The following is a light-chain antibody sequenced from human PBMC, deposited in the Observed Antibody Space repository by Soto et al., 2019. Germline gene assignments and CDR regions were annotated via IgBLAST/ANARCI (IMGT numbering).Light chain of an antibody. V-gene: IGLV2-14*01. Sequence: QSALTQPASVSGSPGQSITISCIGTSSDIGPYKYVSWYQQHPDKAPKLILYEVTNRPSGASDRFSGTKSGNAAFLTISGLQAEDEADYYCSSYSSSATPYVFGTGTKVTVL. J-gene: IGLJ1*01. CDR1: SSDIGPYKY. CDR3: SSYSSSATPYV. CDR2: EVT.